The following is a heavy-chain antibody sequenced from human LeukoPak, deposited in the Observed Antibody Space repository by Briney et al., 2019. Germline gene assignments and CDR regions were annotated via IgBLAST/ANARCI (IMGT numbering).Heavy chain of an antibody. CDR3: ARGTTYYDILTGYRFFDY. CDR1: GYTSTGYY. D-gene: IGHD3-9*01. J-gene: IGHJ4*02. CDR2: INPNSGGT. Sequence: ASVKVSCKASGYTSTGYYMHWVRQAPGQGLEWMGWINPNSGGTNYAQKFQGRVTMTRDTSISTAYMELSRLRSDDTAVYYCARGTTYYDILTGYRFFDYWGQGTLVTVSS. V-gene: IGHV1-2*02.